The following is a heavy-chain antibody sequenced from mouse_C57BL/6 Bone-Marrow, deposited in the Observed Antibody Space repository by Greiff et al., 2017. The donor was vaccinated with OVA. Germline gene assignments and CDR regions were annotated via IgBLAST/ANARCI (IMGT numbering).Heavy chain of an antibody. CDR1: GFTFSDYG. V-gene: IGHV5-17*01. CDR2: ISSGSSTL. J-gene: IGHJ1*03. Sequence: EVMLVESGGGLVKPGGSLKLSCAASGFTFSDYGMHWVRQAPEKGLEWVAYISSGSSTLYYADTVKGRFTISRDNAKNTLFLQMTSLRSEDTAMYYCARGDGYYWYFDVWGTGTTVTVSS. D-gene: IGHD2-3*01. CDR3: ARGDGYYWYFDV.